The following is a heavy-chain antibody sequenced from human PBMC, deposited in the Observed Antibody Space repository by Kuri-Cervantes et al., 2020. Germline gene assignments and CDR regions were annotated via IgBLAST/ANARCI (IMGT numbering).Heavy chain of an antibody. D-gene: IGHD1-1*01. V-gene: IGHV4-61*05. J-gene: IGHJ6*03. Sequence: SETLSLTCTVSGGSISSSSLYWGWIRQPPGKGLEWIGYIYYSGSTNYNPSLKSRVTISVDTSKNQFSLKLSSVTAADTAVYYCAVLEGYHYYYMDVWGKGTTVTVSS. CDR2: IYYSGST. CDR1: GGSISSSSLY. CDR3: AVLEGYHYYYMDV.